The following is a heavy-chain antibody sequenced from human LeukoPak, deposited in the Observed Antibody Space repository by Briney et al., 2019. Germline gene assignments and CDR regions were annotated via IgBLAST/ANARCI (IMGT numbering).Heavy chain of an antibody. Sequence: GGSLRLSCAASGFTVSSNYMTWVRQAPGKGLECVSLIYSGGSTKYADSVKGRFTISRDNSKNTLYLQMNSLRAEDTAVYYCAIRPTVVKGPFDYWGQGVLVTVS. CDR1: GFTVSSNY. J-gene: IGHJ4*02. V-gene: IGHV3-66*01. D-gene: IGHD4-23*01. CDR2: IYSGGST. CDR3: AIRPTVVKGPFDY.